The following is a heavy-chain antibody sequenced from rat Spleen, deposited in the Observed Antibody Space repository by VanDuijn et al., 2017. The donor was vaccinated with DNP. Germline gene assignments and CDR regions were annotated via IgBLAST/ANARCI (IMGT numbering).Heavy chain of an antibody. D-gene: IGHD1-11*01. Sequence: EVQLQESGPGLVKPSQSLSLTCSVTGYSITSNYWAWIRKFPGNKLEWLGYINNAGSTNYNPSLKSRISITRDTSKNQFFLQLNSVTTEDTATYYCARGLNYGGYIYSWYFDFWGPGTMVTVSS. V-gene: IGHV3-3*01. J-gene: IGHJ1*01. CDR2: INNAGST. CDR1: GYSITSNY. CDR3: ARGLNYGGYIYSWYFDF.